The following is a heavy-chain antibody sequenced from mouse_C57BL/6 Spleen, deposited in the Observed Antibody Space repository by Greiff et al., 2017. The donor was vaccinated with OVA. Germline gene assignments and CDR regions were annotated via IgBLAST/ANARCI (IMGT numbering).Heavy chain of an antibody. CDR2: ISDGGSYT. J-gene: IGHJ4*01. Sequence: EVKLVESGGGLVKPGGSLKLSCAASGFTFSSYAMSWVRQTPEKRLEWVATISDGGSYTYYPDNVKVRFTISRDNAKNKLYLQMSPLKSEDTAMYYCARDGADYAMDYWGQGTSVTVSS. V-gene: IGHV5-4*01. CDR1: GFTFSSYA. D-gene: IGHD3-3*01. CDR3: ARDGADYAMDY.